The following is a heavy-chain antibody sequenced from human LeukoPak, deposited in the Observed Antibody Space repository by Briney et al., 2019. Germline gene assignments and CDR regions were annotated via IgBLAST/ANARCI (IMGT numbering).Heavy chain of an antibody. V-gene: IGHV4-39*07. J-gene: IGHJ4*02. CDR2: IYYSGST. CDR3: ARLRDSSGYYEDY. Sequence: PSETLSLTCTVSGGSISSSSYYWGWIRQPPGKGLEWIGSIYYSGSTYYNPSLKSRVTISVDTSKNQFSLKLSSVTAADTAVYYCARLRDSSGYYEDYWGQGTLVTVSS. D-gene: IGHD3-22*01. CDR1: GGSISSSSYY.